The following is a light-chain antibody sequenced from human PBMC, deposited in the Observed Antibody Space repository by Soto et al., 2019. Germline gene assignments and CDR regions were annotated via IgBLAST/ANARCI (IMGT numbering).Light chain of an antibody. CDR3: QQYTTYYS. V-gene: IGKV3-15*01. CDR2: GAS. CDR1: QSVSTN. Sequence: EIEMTQSPATLPVSPGERATLSCRASQSVSTNLAWYQQKPGQAPRLLIYGASTRAPGFPARFTGSGSGTEFTLTIRSLQPDDFGTYYCQQYTTYYSFGQGTKLEIK. J-gene: IGKJ2*03.